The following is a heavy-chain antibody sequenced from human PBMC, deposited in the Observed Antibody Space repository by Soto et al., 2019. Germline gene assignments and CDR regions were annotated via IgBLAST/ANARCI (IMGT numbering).Heavy chain of an antibody. V-gene: IGHV3-9*01. CDR2: ISWNSNTI. J-gene: IGHJ4*02. CDR1: GFTFDNYA. Sequence: HPGGSLRLSCAASGFTFDNYAMHWVRQAPGKGLEWVSGISWNSNTIAYADSVKGRFTISRDNAKNSLYLQMNSLRAEDTAVYYCARESEDLTSNFDYWGQGTLVTVSS. CDR3: ARESEDLTSNFDY.